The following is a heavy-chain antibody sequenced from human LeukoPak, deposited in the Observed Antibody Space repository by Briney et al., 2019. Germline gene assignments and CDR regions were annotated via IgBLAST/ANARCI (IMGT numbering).Heavy chain of an antibody. D-gene: IGHD2-15*01. CDR3: LAGYYYNDMDV. Sequence: GGSLRLSCAASGFTFDDYGMSWVRQAPGKGLEWVSGINWNGGSTGYADSVKGRFTISRDNAKNTLYLQMNSLRAEDTAVFYCLAGYYYNDMDVWGKGTTVTVSS. CDR1: GFTFDDYG. CDR2: INWNGGST. J-gene: IGHJ6*03. V-gene: IGHV3-20*04.